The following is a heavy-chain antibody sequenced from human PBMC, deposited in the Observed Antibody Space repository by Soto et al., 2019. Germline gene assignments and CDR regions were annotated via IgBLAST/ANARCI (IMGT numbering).Heavy chain of an antibody. CDR2: ISYDGSNK. CDR3: ARDLSGSGD. CDR1: GFAFSSYA. D-gene: IGHD3-10*01. J-gene: IGHJ4*02. V-gene: IGHV3-30-3*01. Sequence: QVQLVESGGGVVQPGRSLRLSCAASGFAFSSYAMHWVRQAPGKALEWVAVISYDGSNKYYADSVKGRFTISRDNSKNTLYLKMNSLRAEDTAVYYCARDLSGSGDWGQGTLVTVSS.